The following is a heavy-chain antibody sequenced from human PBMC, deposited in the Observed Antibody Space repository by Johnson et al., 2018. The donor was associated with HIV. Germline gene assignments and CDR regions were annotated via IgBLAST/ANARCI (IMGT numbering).Heavy chain of an antibody. V-gene: IGHV3-30-3*01. Sequence: VQLVESGGGVVQPGRSLRLSCAASRFTFSSYAMHWVRQAPGKGLEWVAVIWYDGSNKYYADSVKGRLPISRDNSKNTLYLQMNSLRAEDTAVYYCAKDQWSSSWTNDAFAMWGQGTMFTVSS. CDR2: IWYDGSNK. D-gene: IGHD6-13*01. CDR3: AKDQWSSSWTNDAFAM. J-gene: IGHJ3*02. CDR1: RFTFSSYA.